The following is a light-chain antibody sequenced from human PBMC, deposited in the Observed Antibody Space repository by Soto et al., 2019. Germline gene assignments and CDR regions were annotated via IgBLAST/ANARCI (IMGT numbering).Light chain of an antibody. CDR1: QSVTSSN. J-gene: IGKJ4*01. V-gene: IGKV3-20*01. CDR2: GAS. CDR3: QQYDTSPLT. Sequence: EIVLTQSPGTLSLSPGERVTLSCRASQSVTSSNLAWYQQKPGQAPSLLISGASTRATGIPDRFIGSGSGTDFTLTISRLEPEDFEVYYCQQYDTSPLTFGGGTKVEI.